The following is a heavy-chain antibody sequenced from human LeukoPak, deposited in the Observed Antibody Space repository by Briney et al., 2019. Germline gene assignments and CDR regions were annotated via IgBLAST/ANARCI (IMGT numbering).Heavy chain of an antibody. CDR2: ISNNGAST. CDR3: VKGSPATVHNWFDP. V-gene: IGHV3-64D*06. J-gene: IGHJ5*02. Sequence: GGSLRLSCSASGFSFSTYAMHRVRQAPGKGLEYVSAISNNGASTYYADSVRGRFTISRDNSKNTLYLQMSRLRTEDTALYSCVKGSPATVHNWFDPWGQGTLVTVSS. CDR1: GFSFSTYA. D-gene: IGHD1-26*01.